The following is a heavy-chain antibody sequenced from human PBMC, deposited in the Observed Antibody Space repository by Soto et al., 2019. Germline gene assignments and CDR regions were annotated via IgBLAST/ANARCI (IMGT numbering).Heavy chain of an antibody. CDR3: TRWNGHGDL. CDR2: VSGGRGAT. D-gene: IGHD1-1*01. Sequence: EVQLLESGGGLVQPGGSLSLSCAVSGFSYSTYGVTWVRQAPGKGMEWVWGVSGGRGATHYRDSVRRRFTITGDESRNTVYLQMHSLRVDDTAVYYRTRWNGHGDLWGQGTLVNVSS. V-gene: IGHV3-23*01. CDR1: GFSYSTYG. J-gene: IGHJ4*02.